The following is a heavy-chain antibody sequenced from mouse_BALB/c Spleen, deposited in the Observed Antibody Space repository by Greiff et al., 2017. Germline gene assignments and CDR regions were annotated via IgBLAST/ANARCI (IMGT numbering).Heavy chain of an antibody. CDR2: ILPGSGST. CDR1: GYTFSSYW. V-gene: IGHV1-9*01. CDR3: ARSRDYFDD. J-gene: IGHJ2*01. Sequence: VQLQQSGAELLKPGASVKISCKATGYTFSSYWIEWVKQRPGHGLEWIGEILPGSGSTNYNEKFKGKATFTADTSSSTAYMQLSSLTSEDSAVYFCARSRDYFDDWGQGTTLTVSS.